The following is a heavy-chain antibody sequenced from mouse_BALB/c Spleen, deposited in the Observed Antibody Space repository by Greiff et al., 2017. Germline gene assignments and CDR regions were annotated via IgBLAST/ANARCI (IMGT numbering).Heavy chain of an antibody. V-gene: IGHV5-6-5*01. CDR1: GFTFSSYA. CDR3: ARGEGYGTSYYAMDY. CDR2: ISSGGST. Sequence: EVKLQESGGGLVKPGGSLKLSCAASGFTFSSYAMSWVRQTPEKRLEWVASISSGGSTYYPDSVKGRFTISRDNARNILYLQMSSLRSEDTAMYYCARGEGYGTSYYAMDYWGQGTSVTVSS. J-gene: IGHJ4*01. D-gene: IGHD2-10*02.